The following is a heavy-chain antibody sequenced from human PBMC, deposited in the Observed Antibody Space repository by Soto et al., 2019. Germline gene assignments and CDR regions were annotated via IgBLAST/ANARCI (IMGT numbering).Heavy chain of an antibody. Sequence: SETLSLTCTVSGGSISSGGYYWSWIHQHPGKGLEWIGYIYYSGSTYYNPSLKSRVTISVDTSKNQFSLKLSSVTAADTAVYYCAGSQPYYYDSSGYSTPLDYWGQGTLVTVSS. J-gene: IGHJ4*02. CDR3: AGSQPYYYDSSGYSTPLDY. V-gene: IGHV4-31*03. CDR2: IYYSGST. CDR1: GGSISSGGYY. D-gene: IGHD3-22*01.